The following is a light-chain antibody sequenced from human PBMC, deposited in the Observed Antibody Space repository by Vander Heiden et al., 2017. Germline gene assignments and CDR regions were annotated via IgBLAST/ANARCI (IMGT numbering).Light chain of an antibody. V-gene: IGKV1-39*01. J-gene: IGKJ4*01. CDR2: AAS. CDR3: QRSYSTHT. CDR1: QSISSY. Sequence: DIQMTQSPSSLSASVGDRVTITCLSSQSISSYLNWYQQKPGKAPKLLIDAASSLQSGVASRFSGSGSGTDFTLTISRLQPEDCATYYWQRSYSTHTFGGGTKVEIK.